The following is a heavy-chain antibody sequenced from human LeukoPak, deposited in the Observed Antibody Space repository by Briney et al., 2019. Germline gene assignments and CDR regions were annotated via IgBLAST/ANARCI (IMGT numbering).Heavy chain of an antibody. CDR2: INTDGSTT. Sequence: PGGSLRLSCVASGFTFSSRWMHWVRQAPGKGLVWVSIINTDGSTTRYADFVEGRFTISRDNARNTLYLEMNSLRVEDTAVYYCARVGSYGMDVWGQGTTVTVSS. D-gene: IGHD3-10*01. V-gene: IGHV3-74*01. J-gene: IGHJ6*02. CDR3: ARVGSYGMDV. CDR1: GFTFSSRW.